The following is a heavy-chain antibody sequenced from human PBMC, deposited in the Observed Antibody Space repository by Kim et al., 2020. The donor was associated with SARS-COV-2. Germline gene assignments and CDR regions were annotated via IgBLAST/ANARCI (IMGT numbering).Heavy chain of an antibody. CDR3: ARTYGPRKIGITMVRGVVPFDY. CDR2: INHSGST. CDR1: GGSFSGYY. Sequence: SETLSLTCAVYGGSFSGYYWSWIRQPPGKGLEWIGEINHSGSTNYNPSLKSRVTISVDTSKNQFSLKLSSVTAADTAVYYCARTYGPRKIGITMVRGVVPFDYWGQGTLVTVSS. J-gene: IGHJ4*02. D-gene: IGHD3-10*01. V-gene: IGHV4-34*01.